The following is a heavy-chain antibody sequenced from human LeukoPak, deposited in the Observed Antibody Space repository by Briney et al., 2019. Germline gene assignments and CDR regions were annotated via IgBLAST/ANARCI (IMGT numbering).Heavy chain of an antibody. V-gene: IGHV4-59*01. D-gene: IGHD1-26*01. J-gene: IGHJ4*02. CDR3: ARAYSGSYSPFDY. CDR1: GGSISSYY. CDR2: IYYSGST. Sequence: SETLSLTCTVSGGSISSYYWSWIRQPPGKGLEWIGYIYYSGSTNYNPSLTSRVTISVDTSKNQFSLKLSSVTAADTAVYYCARAYSGSYSPFDYWGQGTLVSVSS.